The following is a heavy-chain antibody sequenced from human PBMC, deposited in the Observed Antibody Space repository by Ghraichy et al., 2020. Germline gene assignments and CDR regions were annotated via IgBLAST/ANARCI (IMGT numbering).Heavy chain of an antibody. D-gene: IGHD1-26*01. CDR2: IRYNATKE. V-gene: IGHV3-30*02. Sequence: GGSLRLSCAASGFTFSRHGMYWVRQAPGKGLEWLTFIRYNATKEYYADSVKGRFTISRDNSRNTLYLQMNSLRPKNTAVYFCAKNSGNYDDYYYYYMDVWGNGTAVAVSS. CDR1: GFTFSRHG. J-gene: IGHJ6*03. CDR3: AKNSGNYDDYYYYYMDV.